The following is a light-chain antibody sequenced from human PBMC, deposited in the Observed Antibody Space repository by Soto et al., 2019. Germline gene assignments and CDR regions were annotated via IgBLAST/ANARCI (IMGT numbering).Light chain of an antibody. CDR1: QSFSSYY. J-gene: IGKJ2*01. CDR3: QQYGSSPT. Sequence: EMVLTQSPGPLSLSPGERATLSCRASQSFSSYYLACYQQKPGQAPSLLIYAASSRATGIPDRFSGSGSGTDFTLTISRLEPEDFAVYYCQQYGSSPTFGQGTKLEIK. CDR2: AAS. V-gene: IGKV3-20*01.